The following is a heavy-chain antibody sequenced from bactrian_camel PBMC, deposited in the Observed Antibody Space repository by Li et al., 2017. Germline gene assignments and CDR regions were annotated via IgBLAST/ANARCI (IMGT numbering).Heavy chain of an antibody. J-gene: IGHJ4*01. V-gene: IGHV3S6*01. CDR1: GYTYSSYC. Sequence: HVQLVESGGGSVQAGGSLRLSCAASGYTYSSYCMGWFRQAPGKGLEWVSSIGPGDGRTSSADSVKGRFTISRDNANNTVYLQMGSLNPEESAVYYCFGGGYWGQGTQVTVS. CDR2: IGPGDGRT. D-gene: IGHD7*01. CDR3: FGGGY.